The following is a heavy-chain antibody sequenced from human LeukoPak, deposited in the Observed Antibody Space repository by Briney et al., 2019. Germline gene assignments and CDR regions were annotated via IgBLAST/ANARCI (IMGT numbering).Heavy chain of an antibody. CDR1: GFTFSSYA. J-gene: IGHJ4*02. Sequence: GGSLRLSCAASGFTFSSYAMSWVRQAPGKGLEWVSAISGSGGSTYYADSVKGRFTISRDNSKNTLYLQMNSLRAEDTAVYYCAKAHYDILTGYYIFDYWGQGTLVTVSS. CDR2: ISGSGGST. V-gene: IGHV3-23*01. D-gene: IGHD3-9*01. CDR3: AKAHYDILTGYYIFDY.